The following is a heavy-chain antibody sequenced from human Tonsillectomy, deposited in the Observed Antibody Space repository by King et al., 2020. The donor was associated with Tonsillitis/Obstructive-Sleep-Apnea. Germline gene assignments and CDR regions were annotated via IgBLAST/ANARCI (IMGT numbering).Heavy chain of an antibody. CDR1: DGSISSSTYY. Sequence: QLQLQESGPGLVKPSETLSPTCTVSDGSISSSTYYWGWIRQPPGKGLEWIGTIYYSGITYYNPSLKSRVTISVDTSKNQFSLKLSFVTAADTAVYYCARQRGLGFFFDYWGQGTLVTVSS. CDR2: IYYSGIT. CDR3: ARQRGLGFFFDY. V-gene: IGHV4-39*01. D-gene: IGHD2/OR15-2a*01. J-gene: IGHJ4*02.